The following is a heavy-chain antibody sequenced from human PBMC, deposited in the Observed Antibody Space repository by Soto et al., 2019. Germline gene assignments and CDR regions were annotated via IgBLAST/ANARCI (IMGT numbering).Heavy chain of an antibody. Sequence: SVKVSCKASGGTFSSYAISWVRQAPGQGLEWMGGIIPIFGTANYAQKFQGRVTITADESTSTAYMELSSLRSEDTAVYYCARDSKAYLNYYYGMDVWGQGTTVTVSS. CDR2: IIPIFGTA. V-gene: IGHV1-69*13. D-gene: IGHD2-21*01. CDR1: GGTFSSYA. J-gene: IGHJ6*02. CDR3: ARDSKAYLNYYYGMDV.